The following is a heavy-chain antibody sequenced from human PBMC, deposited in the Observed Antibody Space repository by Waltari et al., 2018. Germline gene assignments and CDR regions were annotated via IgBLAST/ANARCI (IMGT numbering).Heavy chain of an antibody. D-gene: IGHD1-20*01. CDR3: ARDDGIRTVDY. V-gene: IGHV3-7*01. CDR1: GFPFSSYW. J-gene: IGHJ4*02. CDR2: IKPDGSEE. Sequence: EVQLVESVGVLVQPGGSLRLSCAASGFPFSSYWMSWFRKAPGKGLEWVVNIKPDGSEEYSVDSVKGRFTISRDNAKNSLYLQMNSLRAEDTAVYYCARDDGIRTVDYWGQGTLVTVSS.